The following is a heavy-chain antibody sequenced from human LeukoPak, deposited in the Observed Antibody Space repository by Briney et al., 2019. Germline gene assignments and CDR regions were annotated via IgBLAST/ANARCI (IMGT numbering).Heavy chain of an antibody. Sequence: PGGSLRLSCAASGFTFSSYAMSWVRQAPGKGLEWVSAISGSGGSTYYADSVKGRFTISRDNSKNTLYLQMNSLRAEDTAVYYCARPAGWYYYYGMDVWGQGTTVTVSS. J-gene: IGHJ6*02. CDR3: ARPAGWYYYYGMDV. CDR1: GFTFSSYA. V-gene: IGHV3-23*01. CDR2: ISGSGGST. D-gene: IGHD6-19*01.